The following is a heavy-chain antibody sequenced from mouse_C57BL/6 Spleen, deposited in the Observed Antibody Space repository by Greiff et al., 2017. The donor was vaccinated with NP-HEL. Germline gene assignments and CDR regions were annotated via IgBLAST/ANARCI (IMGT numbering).Heavy chain of an antibody. V-gene: IGHV1-4*01. CDR2: INPSSGYT. Sequence: XQLQQSGAELARPGASVKMSCKASGYTFTSYTMHWVKQRPGQGLEWIGYINPSSGYTKYNQKFKDKATLTADKSSSTAYMQLSSLTSEDSAVYYCANPPYGSSPAGLAYWGQGTLVTVSA. J-gene: IGHJ3*01. CDR3: ANPPYGSSPAGLAY. D-gene: IGHD1-1*01. CDR1: GYTFTSYT.